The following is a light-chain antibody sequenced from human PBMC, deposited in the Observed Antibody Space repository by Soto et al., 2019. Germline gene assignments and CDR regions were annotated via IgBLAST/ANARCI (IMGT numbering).Light chain of an antibody. J-gene: IGLJ1*01. CDR3: ATWDGSRSVRV. CDR1: SSNLGINF. V-gene: IGLV1-51*02. Sequence: QSALTQPPSVSAAPEQKVTISCSGGSSNLGINFVSWYQQFPGGVPKLLIYENNKRPSGIPDRFSGAKSGTSATLDITGLQAGDEADYYCATWDGSRSVRVFGGGTKVTVL. CDR2: ENN.